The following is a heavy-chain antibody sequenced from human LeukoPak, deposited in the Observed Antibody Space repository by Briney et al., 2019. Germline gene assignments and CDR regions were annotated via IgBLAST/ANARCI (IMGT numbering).Heavy chain of an antibody. CDR1: GFTFSSYG. CDR2: IWHDGSNK. CDR3: ARATYYYDSSGYCCYFDY. J-gene: IGHJ4*02. D-gene: IGHD3-22*01. Sequence: GGSLRLSCAASGFTFSSYGMHWVRQAPGKGLEWVAVIWHDGSNKHYADSVKGRFTISRDNSKNTLYLQMNSLRAEDTAVYYCARATYYYDSSGYCCYFDYWGQGTLVTVSS. V-gene: IGHV3-33*01.